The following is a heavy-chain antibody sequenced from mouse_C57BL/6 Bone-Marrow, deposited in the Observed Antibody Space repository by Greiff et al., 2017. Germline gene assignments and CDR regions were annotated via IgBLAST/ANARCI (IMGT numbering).Heavy chain of an antibody. V-gene: IGHV1-42*01. CDR1: VYSFTGFY. CDR2: ITPSTGGT. CDR3: ARRGTGLRPKAFAY. Sequence: VQLKESGPELVKPGASVTISCKASVYSFTGFYMNWVKQSPEKSLEWIGEITPSTGGTPYTQKFKAKAPLTVDKPSSTAYMQLKRLTSEDSAVYDCARRGTGLRPKAFAYWGQGTLVTVSA. J-gene: IGHJ3*01. D-gene: IGHD2-4*01.